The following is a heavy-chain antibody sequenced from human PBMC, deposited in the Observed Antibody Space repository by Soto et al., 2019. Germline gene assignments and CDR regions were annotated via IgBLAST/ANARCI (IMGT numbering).Heavy chain of an antibody. V-gene: IGHV1-18*04. Sequence: ASVKVSCKASGYTFTSYGISWVRQAPGQGLEWMGWISAYNGNTNYAQKLQGRVTMTTDTSTSTAYMELRSLRSDDTAVYYCARDGETLRFLEWLSSKYYYYYYGMDVWGQGTTVTVSS. CDR1: GYTFTSYG. CDR3: ARDGETLRFLEWLSSKYYYYYYGMDV. J-gene: IGHJ6*02. D-gene: IGHD3-3*01. CDR2: ISAYNGNT.